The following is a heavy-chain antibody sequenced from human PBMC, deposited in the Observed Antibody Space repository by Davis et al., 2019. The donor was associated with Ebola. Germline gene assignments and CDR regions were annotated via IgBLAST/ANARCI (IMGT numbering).Heavy chain of an antibody. CDR2: INPNSGGT. CDR3: ASSPRITIFGVVINYYYYYMDV. V-gene: IGHV1-2*04. Sequence: ASVKVSCKASGYTFTGYYMHWVRQAPGQGLEWMGWINPNSGGTNYAQKFQGWVTMTRDTSISTAYMELSRLRSDDTAVYYCASSPRITIFGVVINYYYYYMDVWGKGTTVTVSS. D-gene: IGHD3-3*01. CDR1: GYTFTGYY. J-gene: IGHJ6*03.